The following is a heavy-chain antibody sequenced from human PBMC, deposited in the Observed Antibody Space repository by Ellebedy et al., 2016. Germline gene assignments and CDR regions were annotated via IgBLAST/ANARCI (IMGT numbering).Heavy chain of an antibody. CDR2: ISYDGSNK. V-gene: IGHV3-30*03. Sequence: GGSLRLSCAASGFTFSSYGMHWVRQAPGKGLEWVAVISYDGSNKYYADSVKGRFTISRDNSKNTLYLQMNSLRAEDTTVYYCARGISLQSWGQGTMVTVSS. CDR3: ARGISLQS. CDR1: GFTFSSYG. J-gene: IGHJ3*01.